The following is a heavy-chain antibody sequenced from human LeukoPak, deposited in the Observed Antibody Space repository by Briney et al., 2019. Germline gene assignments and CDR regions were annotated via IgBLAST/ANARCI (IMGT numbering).Heavy chain of an antibody. V-gene: IGHV1-18*01. D-gene: IGHD2-2*01. CDR1: GYTFTSYG. Sequence: ASVKVSCKAFGYTFTSYGISWVRQAPGQGLEWMGWISAYNGNTNYAQKLQGRVTMTTDTSTSTAYMELRRLRSDDTAVYYCASSGARYCSSTSCFFDYWGKGTLFTVSS. J-gene: IGHJ4*02. CDR2: ISAYNGNT. CDR3: ASSGARYCSSTSCFFDY.